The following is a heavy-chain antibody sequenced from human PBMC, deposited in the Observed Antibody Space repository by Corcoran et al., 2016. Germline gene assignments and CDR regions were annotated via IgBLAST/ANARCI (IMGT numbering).Heavy chain of an antibody. J-gene: IGHJ4*02. D-gene: IGHD4-17*01. CDR1: GGSVSGHY. Sequence: QVQLQESGPGLVMPSETLSLTCTVSGGSVSGHYWSWIRQPPGKRLEGIGYIYYTGSTDYNPSLKSRVTISIDTSKNQFSLRLTSVTAADTAVYYCTRASAVTTEVWGQGILVTVSS. CDR2: IYYTGST. V-gene: IGHV4-59*02. CDR3: TRASAVTTEV.